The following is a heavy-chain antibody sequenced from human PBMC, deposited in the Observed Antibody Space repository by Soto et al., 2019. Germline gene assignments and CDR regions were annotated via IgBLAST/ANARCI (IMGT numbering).Heavy chain of an antibody. D-gene: IGHD5-12*01. Sequence: LSLTCTVSGASISSSYWSWIRQSPERGLEWIAYVYHTGATNYNPSLKSRVTISLDTSKGQFSLNLTSLTTADTAVYFCARGGNRYSNVASGVGGFDFWGQGSLVTVSS. J-gene: IGHJ4*02. CDR2: VYHTGAT. CDR1: GASISSSY. V-gene: IGHV4-59*01. CDR3: ARGGNRYSNVASGVGGFDF.